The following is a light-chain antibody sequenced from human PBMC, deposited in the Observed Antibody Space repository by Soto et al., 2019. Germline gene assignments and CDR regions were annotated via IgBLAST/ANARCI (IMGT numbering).Light chain of an antibody. CDR3: QHYGSSALYT. J-gene: IGKJ2*01. CDR1: QSVSSSS. V-gene: IGKV3-20*01. CDR2: AAS. Sequence: EIVLTQSPATLSLSPGERATLSCRASQSVSSSSLAWYQQKPGQAPRLLIHAASSRATGIPDRFSASGSGTDFTLTISRLEPEDFAIYYCQHYGSSALYTFGQGTKLEIK.